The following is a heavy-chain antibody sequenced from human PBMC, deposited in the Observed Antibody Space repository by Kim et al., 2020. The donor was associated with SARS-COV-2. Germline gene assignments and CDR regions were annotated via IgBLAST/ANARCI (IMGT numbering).Heavy chain of an antibody. V-gene: IGHV3-30*03. D-gene: IGHD1-7*01. J-gene: IGHJ4*02. CDR3: ATRKDGTNVLSTYFDH. Sequence: SGEGRFTISRDNSKNTLYLQMNSLRPGDTAVYYCATRKDGTNVLSTYFDHWGQGTLVTVSS.